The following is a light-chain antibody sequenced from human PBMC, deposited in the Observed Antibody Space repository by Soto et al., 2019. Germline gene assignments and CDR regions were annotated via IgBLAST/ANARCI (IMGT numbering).Light chain of an antibody. CDR2: GTS. V-gene: IGKV3-20*01. Sequence: EIGLKQSPGTLSLSPGERASLSCRASQSVSGIYLSWYQQKPGQAPRLLIYGTSSRATGIPDRFSGSGSGTDFTLTISRLEPEDFAVYYCQEYHSLPRTFCQGSKVDI. CDR1: QSVSGIY. J-gene: IGKJ1*01. CDR3: QEYHSLPRT.